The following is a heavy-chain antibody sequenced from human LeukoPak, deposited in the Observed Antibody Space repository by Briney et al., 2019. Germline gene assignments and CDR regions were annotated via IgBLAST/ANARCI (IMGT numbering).Heavy chain of an antibody. V-gene: IGHV3-23*03. CDR1: KFPFANYG. J-gene: IGHJ6*03. CDR2: IYSDNT. Sequence: GGSLRLSCAASKFPFANYGMSWVRQAPGKGLEWVSFIYSDNTHYSDSVKGRFTISRDNSKNTLYLQMNSLRAEDTAVYYCAKGGQKWGYYYYYMDVWGKGTTVTVSS. CDR3: AKGGQKWGYYYYYMDV. D-gene: IGHD1-26*01.